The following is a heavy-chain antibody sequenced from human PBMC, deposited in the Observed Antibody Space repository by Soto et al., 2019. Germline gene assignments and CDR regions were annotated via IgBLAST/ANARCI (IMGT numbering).Heavy chain of an antibody. CDR3: ARFPSSTSGDKVYLDY. J-gene: IGHJ4*02. CDR1: AYTFSNFG. V-gene: IGHV1-18*01. D-gene: IGHD2-2*01. Sequence: ASVKLSCKASAYTFSNFGISWVRQAPGEGLEWMGWISPNSEKTKIAQRFQGRVTMTTDTSTSTAYMELRSLTSDGTAVYYCARFPSSTSGDKVYLDYWGQGTLVTVSA. CDR2: ISPNSEKT.